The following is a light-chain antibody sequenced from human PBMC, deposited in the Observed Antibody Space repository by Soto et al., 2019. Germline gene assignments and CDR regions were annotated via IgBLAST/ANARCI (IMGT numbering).Light chain of an antibody. CDR2: GAF. J-gene: IGKJ4*01. CDR1: QSVSSS. CDR3: QQYGDSIT. Sequence: EIVMTQSPATLSVSPGERATLSCRASQSVSSSLAWYQQKPGQAPKLLIYGAFNRAIGIPDRFSGSESGRDYNLTISRLDPEDSAFYYCQQYGDSITFGGGTKVEIK. V-gene: IGKV3-20*01.